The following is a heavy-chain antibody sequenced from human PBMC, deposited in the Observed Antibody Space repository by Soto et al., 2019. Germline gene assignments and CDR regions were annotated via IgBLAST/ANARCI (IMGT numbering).Heavy chain of an antibody. Sequence: QVQLVQSGAEVEKPGASVKVSCKASGYTFTTYDFNWVRHAPGHGLEWMGWMNPDTGNKGYAQKFQGRVTMTWDTSISTAFIALSGLTAEDTAVYYCARALGYSSTSRLDLWGQGTLVTVS. CDR1: GYTFTTYD. V-gene: IGHV1-8*01. CDR3: ARALGYSSTSRLDL. J-gene: IGHJ4*02. D-gene: IGHD2-2*01. CDR2: MNPDTGNK.